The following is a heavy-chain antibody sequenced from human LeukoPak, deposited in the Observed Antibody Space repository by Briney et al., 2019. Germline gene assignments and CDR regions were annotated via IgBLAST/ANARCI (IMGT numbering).Heavy chain of an antibody. CDR3: ARVVAGYYFDY. D-gene: IGHD6-19*01. Sequence: GGSLRLSCAASGVTFSSYGMHWVRQAPGKGLEWVALISSDGNDKLYGDSVKGRFTISRDNSKNTLYLQMNSLRAEDTAVYYCARVVAGYYFDYWGQGTLVTVSS. CDR1: GVTFSSYG. V-gene: IGHV3-30*03. CDR2: ISSDGNDK. J-gene: IGHJ4*02.